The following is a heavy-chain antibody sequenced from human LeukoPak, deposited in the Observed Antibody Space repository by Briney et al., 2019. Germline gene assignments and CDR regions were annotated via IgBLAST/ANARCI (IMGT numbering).Heavy chain of an antibody. V-gene: IGHV4-59*01. J-gene: IGHJ4*02. Sequence: SETLSLTCTVSGGSISSYYWSWIRQPPGKVLEWVGYIYYSGSTNYNPSLKSRVTISVDTSKNQFSLKLSSVTAADTAVYYCARGTWYYYDSSGYYAWYFDYWGQGTLVTVSS. CDR3: ARGTWYYYDSSGYYAWYFDY. D-gene: IGHD3-22*01. CDR2: IYYSGST. CDR1: GGSISSYY.